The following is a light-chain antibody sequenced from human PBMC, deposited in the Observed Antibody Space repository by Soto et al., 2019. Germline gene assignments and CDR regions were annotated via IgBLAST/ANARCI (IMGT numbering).Light chain of an antibody. CDR3: QQYYSYPLT. Sequence: DIQMTQSPSSLSTSVGDRVTITCRASQDISNYLAWFQQKPGKAPQSLIYAASSLQSGVPSKFSGSGSGTDFTLTISSLQPEDFATYYGQQYYSYPLTFGGGTKMEIK. CDR1: QDISNY. V-gene: IGKV1-16*02. CDR2: AAS. J-gene: IGKJ4*01.